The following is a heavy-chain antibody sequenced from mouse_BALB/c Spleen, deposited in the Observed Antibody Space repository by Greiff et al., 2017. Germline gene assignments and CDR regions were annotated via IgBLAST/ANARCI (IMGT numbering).Heavy chain of an antibody. D-gene: IGHD6-5*01. Sequence: VQLKESGPELVKPGASVKMSCKASGYTFTSYVMHWVKQKPGQGLEWIGYINPYNDGTKYNEKFKGKATLTSDKSSSTAYMELSSLTSEDSAVYYGARRCLWISYAMDYWGQGTSVTVSS. V-gene: IGHV1-14*01. CDR3: ARRCLWISYAMDY. J-gene: IGHJ4*01. CDR1: GYTFTSYV. CDR2: INPYNDGT.